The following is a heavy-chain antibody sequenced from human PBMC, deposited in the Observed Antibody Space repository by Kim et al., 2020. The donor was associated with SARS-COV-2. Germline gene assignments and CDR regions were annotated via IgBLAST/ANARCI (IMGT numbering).Heavy chain of an antibody. V-gene: IGHV3-33*01. Sequence: YADSVKGRFTISRDNSKNTLYLQMNSLRAEDTAVYYCARAQGSGWLTPDYWGQGTLVTVSS. D-gene: IGHD6-19*01. CDR3: ARAQGSGWLTPDY. J-gene: IGHJ4*02.